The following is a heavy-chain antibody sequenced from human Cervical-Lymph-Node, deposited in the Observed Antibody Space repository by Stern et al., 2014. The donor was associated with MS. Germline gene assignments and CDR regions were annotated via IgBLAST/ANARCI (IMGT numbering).Heavy chain of an antibody. J-gene: IGHJ5*02. Sequence: VHLVESGGGVVQPGRSLRLSCVASGFTFSTYGMHWVRQAPGKGLEWMTFVSFDGDLKSYADSVKGRVTISRDNSRNTLYLQMSSLRPEDTAIYYCARAWAGGWFDPWGQGTLVTVSS. V-gene: IGHV3-30*03. CDR1: GFTFSTYG. CDR3: ARAWAGGWFDP. CDR2: VSFDGDLK. D-gene: IGHD1-14*01.